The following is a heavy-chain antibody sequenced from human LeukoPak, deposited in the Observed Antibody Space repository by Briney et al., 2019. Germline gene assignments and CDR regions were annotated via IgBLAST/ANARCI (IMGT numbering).Heavy chain of an antibody. CDR1: GFTFGTYP. D-gene: IGHD5-12*01. J-gene: IGHJ4*02. CDR3: ARGPGYGHYFDH. CDR2: ISSSSDTI. V-gene: IGHV3-48*02. Sequence: GGSLRLSCAASGFTFGTYPINWVRQAPGRGLEWISYISSSSDTIYYAASVKGRFTISRDNAKDSLYLQMNSLRDEDTAVYYCARGPGYGHYFDHWGQGALVTVSS.